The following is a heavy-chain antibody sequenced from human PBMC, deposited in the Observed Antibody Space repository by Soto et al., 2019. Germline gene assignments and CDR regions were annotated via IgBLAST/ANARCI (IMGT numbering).Heavy chain of an antibody. CDR3: AREYTAWPLAYGLDV. V-gene: IGHV3-21*01. CDR2: ISSRSDI. CDR1: RFTFSTYS. D-gene: IGHD2-2*02. Sequence: PEGSLRLSCVGSRFTFSTYSINWVRQAPGKGLEWVSSISSRSDIYYADSVKGRFTISRDNAKNSVSLQMNSLRAEDTAVYYCAREYTAWPLAYGLDVWGQGTTVTVSS. J-gene: IGHJ6*02.